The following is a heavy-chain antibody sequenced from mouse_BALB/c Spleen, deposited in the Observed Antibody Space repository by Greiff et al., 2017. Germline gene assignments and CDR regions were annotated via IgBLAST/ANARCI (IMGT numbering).Heavy chain of an antibody. CDR1: GFTFSDYY. J-gene: IGHJ4*01. CDR2: ISDGGSYT. Sequence: VQLVESGGGLVKPGGSLKLSCAASGFTFSDYYMYWVRQTPEKRLEWVATISDGGSYTYYPDSVKGRFTISRDNAKNNLYLQMSSLKSEDTAMYYCARDRGGNYVGYAMDYWGQGTSVTVSS. D-gene: IGHD2-1*01. CDR3: ARDRGGNYVGYAMDY. V-gene: IGHV5-4*02.